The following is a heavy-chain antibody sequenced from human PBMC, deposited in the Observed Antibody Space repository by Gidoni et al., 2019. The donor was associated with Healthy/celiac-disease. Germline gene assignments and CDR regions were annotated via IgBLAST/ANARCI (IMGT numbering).Heavy chain of an antibody. CDR2: INHSGST. Sequence: QVQLQQWGAGLLKPSETLSLTCAVYGGSFSGYYWSWIRQPPGKGLEWIGEINHSGSTNYNPSLKSRVTISVDTSKNQFSLKLSSVTAADTAVYYCASYTVPLWAGYFDYWGQGTLVTVSS. D-gene: IGHD3-10*01. V-gene: IGHV4-34*01. CDR3: ASYTVPLWAGYFDY. CDR1: GGSFSGYY. J-gene: IGHJ4*02.